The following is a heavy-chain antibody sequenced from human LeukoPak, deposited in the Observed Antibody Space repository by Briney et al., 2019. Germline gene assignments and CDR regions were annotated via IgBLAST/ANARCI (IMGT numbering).Heavy chain of an antibody. CDR2: IYYTGST. Sequence: SETLSLTCTVSGGSISSVGYYWSWIRQHPGKGLEWIGYIYYTGSTYYNPSLKSRVTISVDTSKNQFSLRLSSVTAADTAVYYCARDVRGFGELYAFDVWGQGTMVTVSS. CDR3: ARDVRGFGELYAFDV. J-gene: IGHJ3*01. CDR1: GGSISSVGYY. V-gene: IGHV4-61*08. D-gene: IGHD3-10*01.